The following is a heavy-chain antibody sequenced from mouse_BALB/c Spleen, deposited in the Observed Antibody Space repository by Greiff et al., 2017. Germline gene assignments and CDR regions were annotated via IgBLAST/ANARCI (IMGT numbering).Heavy chain of an antibody. CDR3: ARSGITTGVFAY. V-gene: IGHV14-3*02. D-gene: IGHD2-4*01. CDR2: IDPANGNT. CDR1: GFNIKDTY. Sequence: VQLQQSGAELVKPGASVKLSCTASGFNIKDTYMHWVKQRPEQGLEWIGRIDPANGNTKYDPKFQGKATITADTSSNTAYLQLSSLTSEDTAVYCCARSGITTGVFAYWGQGTLVTVSA. J-gene: IGHJ3*01.